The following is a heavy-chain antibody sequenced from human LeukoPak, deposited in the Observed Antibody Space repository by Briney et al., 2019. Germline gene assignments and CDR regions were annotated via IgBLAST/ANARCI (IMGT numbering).Heavy chain of an antibody. CDR1: GYTFTSYA. D-gene: IGHD3-22*01. Sequence: ASVKVSCKASGYTFTSYAMHWVRQAPGQRLEWMGWINAGNGNTKYSQKFQGRVTITRDTSASTAYMELSSLRSEDTAVYYCARSYYYDSSGFGGFDYWGQGTLVTVSS. J-gene: IGHJ4*02. CDR3: ARSYYYDSSGFGGFDY. V-gene: IGHV1-3*01. CDR2: INAGNGNT.